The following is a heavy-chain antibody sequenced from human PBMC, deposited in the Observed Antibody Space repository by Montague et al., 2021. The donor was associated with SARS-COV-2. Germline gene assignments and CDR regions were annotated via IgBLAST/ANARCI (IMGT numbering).Heavy chain of an antibody. CDR1: GGSISSPGYY. D-gene: IGHD2-8*01. CDR2: ISYTGST. CDR3: ARQFPSYGSTNNCYPYYFDV. J-gene: IGHJ4*02. V-gene: IGHV4-39*01. Sequence: SETLSLTCTVSGGSISSPGYYWGWIRQSPGKGLEWIGSISYTGSTYYNPSLRSRVSFSMDTSKNHFSLSLSSVTAADTAVYFCARQFPSYGSTNNCYPYYFDVWGQGALVTVSS.